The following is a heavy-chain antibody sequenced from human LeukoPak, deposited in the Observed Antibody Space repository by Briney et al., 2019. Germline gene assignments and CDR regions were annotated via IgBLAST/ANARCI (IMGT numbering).Heavy chain of an antibody. J-gene: IGHJ5*02. CDR3: AKVSYDSSGYRRSNWFDP. CDR2: ISGSGGST. D-gene: IGHD3-22*01. V-gene: IGHV3-23*01. Sequence: GGSLRLSCAASGFTFSSYAMSWVRQAPGKGLEWVSAISGSGGSTYYADSVKGRFTISRDNSKNTLYLQMNSLRAEDTAVYYCAKVSYDSSGYRRSNWFDPWGQGTLVTVSS. CDR1: GFTFSSYA.